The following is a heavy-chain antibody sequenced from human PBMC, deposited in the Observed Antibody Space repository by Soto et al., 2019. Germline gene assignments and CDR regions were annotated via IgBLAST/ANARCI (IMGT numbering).Heavy chain of an antibody. Sequence: ASVKVSCKASGYTFFTYDISWVRQAPGQGLEWMGWISTYSGDTKYAQKFQGRVTMTTDTSTTTAYLGLRSLRSDDTAVYYCARHHGPTTSENWFDHWGQGTLVTVSS. CDR2: ISTYSGDT. J-gene: IGHJ5*02. V-gene: IGHV1-18*01. D-gene: IGHD5-12*01. CDR1: GYTFFTYD. CDR3: ARHHGPTTSENWFDH.